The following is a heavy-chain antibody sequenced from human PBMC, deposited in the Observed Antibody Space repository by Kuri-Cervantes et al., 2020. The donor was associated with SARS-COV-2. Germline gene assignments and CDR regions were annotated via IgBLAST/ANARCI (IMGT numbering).Heavy chain of an antibody. Sequence: GESLKISCAASGFTFSSYWMSWVRQAPGKGLEWVANIKQDGSEKYYVDSVKGRFTISGDNAKNSLYLQMNSLRAEDTAVYYCAREGDYSGSLSGVDYWGQGTLVTVSS. V-gene: IGHV3-7*01. CDR1: GFTFSSYW. D-gene: IGHD1-26*01. J-gene: IGHJ4*02. CDR3: AREGDYSGSLSGVDY. CDR2: IKQDGSEK.